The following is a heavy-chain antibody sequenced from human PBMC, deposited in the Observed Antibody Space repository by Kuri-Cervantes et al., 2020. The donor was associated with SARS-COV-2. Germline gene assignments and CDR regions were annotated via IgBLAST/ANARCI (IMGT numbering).Heavy chain of an antibody. CDR2: IIPILGIA. V-gene: IGHV1-69*10. D-gene: IGHD6-6*01. CDR3: ARDTEISSIAARTIVDPYYYGMDV. Sequence: SVKVSCKASGYTFTSYAMNWVRQAPGQGLEWMGGIIPILGIANYAQKFQGRVTITADKSTSTAYMELSSLRSEDTAVYYCARDTEISSIAARTIVDPYYYGMDVWGQGTTVTVSS. CDR1: GYTFTSYA. J-gene: IGHJ6*02.